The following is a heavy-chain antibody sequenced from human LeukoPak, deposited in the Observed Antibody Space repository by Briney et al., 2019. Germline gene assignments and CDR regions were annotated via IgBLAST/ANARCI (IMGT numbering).Heavy chain of an antibody. CDR3: ARDHSSWELPSDY. V-gene: IGHV3-74*01. D-gene: IGHD6-13*01. CDR1: GFTFSSYW. Sequence: GGSLRLSCAASGFTFSSYWMHWVRQAPGKGLVWVSRISSDGSTISYADSVKGRFTISRDNAKNTLYLQMNSLRAEDTAVYYCARDHSSWELPSDYWGQGTLVTVSS. CDR2: ISSDGSTI. J-gene: IGHJ4*02.